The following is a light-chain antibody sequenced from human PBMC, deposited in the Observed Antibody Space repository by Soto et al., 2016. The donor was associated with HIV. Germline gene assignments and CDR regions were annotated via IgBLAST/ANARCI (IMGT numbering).Light chain of an antibody. J-gene: IGLJ2*01. V-gene: IGLV3-21*03. CDR3: QLWASEVV. Sequence: SYELTQSPSVSVAPGKTANITCGGDNIGSKSVHWYQQKPGQAPVLVVYDDRDRPSGIPERFSGSNSGNTATLTISRVEAGDEADYYCQLWASEVVFGGGTKLTVL. CDR2: DDR. CDR1: NIGSKS.